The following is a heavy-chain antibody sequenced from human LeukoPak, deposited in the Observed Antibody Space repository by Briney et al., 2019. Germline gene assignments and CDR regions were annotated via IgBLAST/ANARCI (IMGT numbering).Heavy chain of an antibody. V-gene: IGHV4-34*01. CDR2: INHSGST. D-gene: IGHD5-12*01. J-gene: IGHJ4*02. Sequence: SETLSLTCAVYGGSFSGYYWSWIRQPPGKGLEWIGEINHSGSTNYNPSLKSRVTISVDTSKNQFSLKLSSVTAADTAVYYCARRGLRRFYPPAGYFDYWGQGTLVTVSS. CDR3: ARRGLRRFYPPAGYFDY. CDR1: GGSFSGYY.